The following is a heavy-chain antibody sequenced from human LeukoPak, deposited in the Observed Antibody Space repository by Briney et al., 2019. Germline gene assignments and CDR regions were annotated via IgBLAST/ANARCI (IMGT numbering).Heavy chain of an antibody. Sequence: PGGSLRLSCAASGFTFSSYEMNWVRQAPGKGRECVSYISSSGSTIYYADSVKGRFTISRDNAKNSLYLQMNSLRAEDTAVYYCRGVVVAASDFDYWGQGTLVTVSS. D-gene: IGHD2-15*01. CDR1: GFTFSSYE. CDR3: RGVVVAASDFDY. V-gene: IGHV3-48*03. CDR2: ISSSGSTI. J-gene: IGHJ4*02.